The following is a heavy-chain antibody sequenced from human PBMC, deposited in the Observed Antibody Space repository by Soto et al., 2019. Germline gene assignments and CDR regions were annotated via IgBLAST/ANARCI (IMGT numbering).Heavy chain of an antibody. Sequence: QGQLVQSGVEVKKPGASVKVSCAASGNTFTNFGVTWVRQAPGQGLEWMGWISPYTDDPSYAQKFQGRVTMTIDTSTSTAYLDMRSLTADDTAVYYCARVITGAEAWFHPWGQGTLVTVSS. CDR1: GNTFTNFG. CDR2: ISPYTDDP. D-gene: IGHD1-20*01. J-gene: IGHJ5*02. V-gene: IGHV1-18*01. CDR3: ARVITGAEAWFHP.